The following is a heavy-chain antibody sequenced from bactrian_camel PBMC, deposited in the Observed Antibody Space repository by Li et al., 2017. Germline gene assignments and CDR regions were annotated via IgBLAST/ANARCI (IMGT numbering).Heavy chain of an antibody. D-gene: IGHD8*01. V-gene: IGHV3S31*01. CDR1: GFTFSNYP. J-gene: IGHJ4*01. CDR3: AHTMLTGPNRYFQY. Sequence: DVQLVESGGGLVQPGGSLRLSCAASGFTFSNYPMSWVRQAPAKGLEWVSSIAKNGGSTYDADSVKGRFTGSRDNTKNTLYLQMNSLKTEDTGMYYCAHTMLTGPNRYFQYWGQGTQVTVS. CDR2: IAKNGGST.